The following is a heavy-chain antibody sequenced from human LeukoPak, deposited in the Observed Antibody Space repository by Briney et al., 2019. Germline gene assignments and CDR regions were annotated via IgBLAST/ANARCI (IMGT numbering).Heavy chain of an antibody. CDR1: GGSISGYY. Sequence: SETLSLTCTVSGGSISGYYWSWIRQPPGKGLEWIGEINHSGSTNYNPSLKSRVTISVDTSKNQFSLKLSSVTAADTAVYYCARGGAYYYDSSGPGPCWGQGTLVTVSS. D-gene: IGHD3-22*01. V-gene: IGHV4-34*01. CDR3: ARGGAYYYDSSGPGPC. CDR2: INHSGST. J-gene: IGHJ4*02.